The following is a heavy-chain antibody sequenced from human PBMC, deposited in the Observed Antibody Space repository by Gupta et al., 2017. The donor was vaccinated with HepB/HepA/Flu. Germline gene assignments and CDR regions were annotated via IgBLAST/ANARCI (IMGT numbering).Heavy chain of an antibody. D-gene: IGHD5-18*01. V-gene: IGHV1-24*01. J-gene: IGHJ5*02. CDR3: APEKFGDSYGSRRYWFDP. CDR2: FDPEDGET. Sequence: QVQLVQSGAEVKKPGASVKVSCKVSGYTLTELSMHWVRQAPGKGLEWMGGFDPEDGETIYAQKFQGRGTMTEDTSTDTADRELSSLRSEETAVYDCAPEKFGDSYGSRRYWFDPGGQGTLVTVSS. CDR1: GYTLTELS.